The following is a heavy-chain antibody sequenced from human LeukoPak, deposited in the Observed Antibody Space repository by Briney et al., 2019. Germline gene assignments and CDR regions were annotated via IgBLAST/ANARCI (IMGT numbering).Heavy chain of an antibody. CDR2: ISVGGDNT. D-gene: IGHD2-2*01. CDR1: GFTFSSYA. CDR3: ARYCITPTCGVSYYGMDV. J-gene: IGHJ6*04. V-gene: IGHV3-23*01. Sequence: GGSLRLSCVAPGFTFSSYAMSWVRQAPGKGLEWVSAISVGGDNTYYADSVKGRFTISRDNSKNMLYLQMNSLRVEDTATYHCARYCITPTCGVSYYGMDVWGKGTTVTVSS.